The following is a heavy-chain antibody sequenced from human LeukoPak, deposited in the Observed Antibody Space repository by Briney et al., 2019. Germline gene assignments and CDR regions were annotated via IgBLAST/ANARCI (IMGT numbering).Heavy chain of an antibody. V-gene: IGHV5-51*01. CDR1: GYSFTSYW. CDR2: IYPGDSDT. D-gene: IGHD4-23*01. J-gene: IGHJ4*02. CDR3: ARRDYGGNSYFDS. Sequence: GESLKISCKASGYSFTSYWIGWVRQMPGKGLEWMGIIYPGDSDTRYSPSFEGQVTISADKSTSTASMQWSSLKASDTAIYYCARRDYGGNSYFDSWGQGTLVTVSS.